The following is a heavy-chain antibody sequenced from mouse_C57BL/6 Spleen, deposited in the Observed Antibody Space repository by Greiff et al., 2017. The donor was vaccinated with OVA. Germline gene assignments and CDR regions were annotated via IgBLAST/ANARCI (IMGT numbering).Heavy chain of an antibody. V-gene: IGHV1-64*01. CDR2: IHPNSGST. D-gene: IGHD2-4*01. J-gene: IGHJ4*01. CDR3: AKGGLRRTGYYYAMDY. CDR1: GYTFTSYW. Sequence: QVQLQQPGAELVKPGASVKLSCKASGYTFTSYWMHWVKQRPGQGLEWIGMIHPNSGSTNYNEKFKSKATLTVDKSSSTAYMQLSSLASEDSAVYYCAKGGLRRTGYYYAMDYWGQGTSVTVSS.